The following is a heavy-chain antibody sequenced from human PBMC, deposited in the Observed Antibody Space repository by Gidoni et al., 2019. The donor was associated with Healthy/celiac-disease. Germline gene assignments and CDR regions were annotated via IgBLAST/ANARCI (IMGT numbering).Heavy chain of an antibody. V-gene: IGHV4-31*03. Sequence: QVQLQESGPGLVKPSQTLSLTCTVSGGSLSRGGYYWSRIRQHPGQGLEWIGYIYYSGSTYYNPSLKSRVTISVDTSKNQFSLKLSSVTAADTAVYYCARDTLAGWSGYKGGLDYWGQGTLVTVSS. CDR2: IYYSGST. CDR1: GGSLSRGGYY. J-gene: IGHJ4*02. CDR3: ARDTLAGWSGYKGGLDY. D-gene: IGHD3-3*01.